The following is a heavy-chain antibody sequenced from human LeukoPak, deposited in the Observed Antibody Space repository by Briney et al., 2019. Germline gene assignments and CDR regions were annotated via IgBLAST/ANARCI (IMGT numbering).Heavy chain of an antibody. V-gene: IGHV3-74*01. CDR2: INGDESST. D-gene: IGHD2-15*01. J-gene: IGHJ4*02. Sequence: GGSLRLSCAASGFTFSSYYMHWVRQVPGKGLVWVSRINGDESSTTYADSVKGRSTISRDNAKNTLYLQMSTLRAEDTAVYYCARVRDCGGGSCFSYLDYWGQGTLVTVSS. CDR3: ARVRDCGGGSCFSYLDY. CDR1: GFTFSSYY.